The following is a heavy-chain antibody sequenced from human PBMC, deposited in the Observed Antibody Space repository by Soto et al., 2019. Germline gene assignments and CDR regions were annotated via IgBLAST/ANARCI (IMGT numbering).Heavy chain of an antibody. CDR1: GGSISSYY. CDR3: ARGSSWQDY. J-gene: IGHJ4*02. CDR2: IYYSGST. Sequence: SETLSLTCTVSGGSISSYYWYWIRQPPGKGLEWIGYIYYSGSTNYNPSLKSRVTISVDTSKNQFSLKLSSVTAADTAVYYCARGSSWQDYWGQGTLVTVSS. D-gene: IGHD6-13*01. V-gene: IGHV4-59*01.